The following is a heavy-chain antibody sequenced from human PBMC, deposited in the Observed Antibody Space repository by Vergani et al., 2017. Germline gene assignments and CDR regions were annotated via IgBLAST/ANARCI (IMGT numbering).Heavy chain of an antibody. CDR3: AKGSRGMIVVDVFDY. V-gene: IGHV1-58*02. D-gene: IGHD3-22*01. Sequence: QMQLVQSGPEVKKPGTSVKVSCKASGFTFTSSAMQWVRQARGQRLEWIGWIVVGSGNTNYAQKFQERVTITRDMSTSTAYMELSSLRSEDTAVYYCAKGSRGMIVVDVFDYWGQGTLVTVSS. J-gene: IGHJ4*02. CDR2: IVVGSGNT. CDR1: GFTFTSSA.